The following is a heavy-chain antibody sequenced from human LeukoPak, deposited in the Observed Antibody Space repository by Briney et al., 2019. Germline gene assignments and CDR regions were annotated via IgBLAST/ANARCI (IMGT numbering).Heavy chain of an antibody. J-gene: IGHJ5*02. CDR3: ARVLAAAGTGEFDP. Sequence: SETLSLTCAVSGGSISSSNWWSWVRQPPGKGLEWIGEIYHSGSTNYNPSLKSRVTISVDKSKNQFSLKLSSVTAADTAVYYCARVLAAAGTGEFDPWGQGTLVTVSS. D-gene: IGHD6-13*01. CDR2: IYHSGST. CDR1: GGSISSSNW. V-gene: IGHV4-4*02.